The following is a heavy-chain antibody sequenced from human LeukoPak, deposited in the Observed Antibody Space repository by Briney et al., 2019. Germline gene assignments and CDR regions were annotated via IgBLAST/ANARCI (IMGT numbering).Heavy chain of an antibody. CDR3: ARGVDILTGYYLFDY. V-gene: IGHV3-48*01. D-gene: IGHD3-9*01. CDR1: GFTFSSYS. Sequence: GGSLRLSCAASGFTFSSYSMNWVRQAPGKGLEWVSDISSSSSIIYYADSVKGRFTISRDNAKNSLYLQMNSLRAEDTAVYYCARGVDILTGYYLFDYWGQGTLVTVSS. J-gene: IGHJ4*02. CDR2: ISSSSSII.